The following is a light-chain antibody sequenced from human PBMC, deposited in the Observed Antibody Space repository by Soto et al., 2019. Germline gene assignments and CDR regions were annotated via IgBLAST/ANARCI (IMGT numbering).Light chain of an antibody. J-gene: IGKJ2*01. CDR1: QSLSSNY. V-gene: IGKV3-20*01. CDR2: GAS. Sequence: EIVLTQSPGTLSLSPGERATLSCRASQSLSSNYLAWYQQKPGQAPRLLIYGASSRATGIPDRFSGSGSGTDFPLTISRLEPEDFVVYYCQQYGSFPYTFGQGTKLEIK. CDR3: QQYGSFPYT.